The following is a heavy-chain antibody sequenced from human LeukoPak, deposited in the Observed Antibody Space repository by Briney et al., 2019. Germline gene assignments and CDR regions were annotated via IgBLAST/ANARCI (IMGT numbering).Heavy chain of an antibody. J-gene: IGHJ6*02. CDR2: IYTSGST. CDR1: GGSISSYY. Sequence: SETLSLTCTVSGGSISSYYWSWIRQPAGKGLEWIGRIYTSGSTNYNPSLESRVTMSVDTSKNQFSLKLSSVTAADTAVYYCARDQRVRGVHYYYGMDVWGQGTTVTVSS. V-gene: IGHV4-4*07. CDR3: ARDQRVRGVHYYYGMDV. D-gene: IGHD3-10*01.